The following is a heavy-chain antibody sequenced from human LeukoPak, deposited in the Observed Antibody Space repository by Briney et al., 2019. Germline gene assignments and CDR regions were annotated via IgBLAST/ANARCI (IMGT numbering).Heavy chain of an antibody. CDR1: GFTFSSYW. D-gene: IGHD2-2*01. V-gene: IGHV3-74*01. Sequence: GGSLRLSCAASGFTFSSYWMYWVRRAPGKGLVWVSHINSDGSSTSYADSVKGRFTISRDNAKNTLYLQMNSLRAEDTAVYYCARAPVATWFDPWGQGTLATVSS. CDR2: INSDGSST. CDR3: ARAPVATWFDP. J-gene: IGHJ5*02.